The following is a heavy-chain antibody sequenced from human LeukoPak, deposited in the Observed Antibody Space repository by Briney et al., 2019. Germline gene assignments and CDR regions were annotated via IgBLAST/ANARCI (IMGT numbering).Heavy chain of an antibody. J-gene: IGHJ4*02. CDR1: GGSISGSSYY. CDR2: IYFTGNA. D-gene: IGHD6-6*01. CDR3: ARSLRGAAHHFDY. Sequence: PSETLSPTSTVSGGSISGSSYYWGWIRQPPGKGLEWIGSIYFTGNAYYNPSLKSRVTISVDTSKNQFSLILRSVTAADTAVYYCARSLRGAAHHFDYWGQGTLVTVSS. V-gene: IGHV4-39*01.